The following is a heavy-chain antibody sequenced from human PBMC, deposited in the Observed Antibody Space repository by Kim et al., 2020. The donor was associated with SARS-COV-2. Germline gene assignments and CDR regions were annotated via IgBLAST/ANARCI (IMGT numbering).Heavy chain of an antibody. CDR1: GFTFSSYA. CDR3: ASPLHMITFGGVIGKDLDY. D-gene: IGHD3-16*01. J-gene: IGHJ4*02. V-gene: IGHV3-23*01. Sequence: GGSLRLSCAASGFTFSSYAMSWVRQAPGKGLEWVSAISGSGGSTYYADSVKGRFTISRDNSKNTLYLQMNSLRAEDTAVYYCASPLHMITFGGVIGKDLDYWGQGTLVTVSS. CDR2: ISGSGGST.